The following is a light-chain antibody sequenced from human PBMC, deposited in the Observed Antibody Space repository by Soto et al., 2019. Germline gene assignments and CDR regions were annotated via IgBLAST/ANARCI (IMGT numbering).Light chain of an antibody. V-gene: IGKV3-15*01. CDR1: ESISSK. Sequence: EVVMTQSPATLSVSSGERATLSCRASESISSKLAWYQQRPGQAPRLLINDASTRATGVPARFSGSRSGAEFTLTISSLQSEDFAVYYCQHYVNWPLTFGGGTKVDIK. J-gene: IGKJ4*01. CDR3: QHYVNWPLT. CDR2: DAS.